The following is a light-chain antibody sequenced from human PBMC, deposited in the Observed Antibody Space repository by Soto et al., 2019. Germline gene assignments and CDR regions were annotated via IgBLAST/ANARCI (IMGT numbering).Light chain of an antibody. V-gene: IGKV1-9*01. CDR1: QGISSY. CDR3: QQLNTYPIT. Sequence: IQLTQSPSSLSASVEDRVTITCRASQGISSYLAWYQQKPGKAPKLLIYGASTLEGGVPFRFSGSGSGTDFTLIISSVQPEDFATYYCQQLNTYPITFGQGTRLEIK. CDR2: GAS. J-gene: IGKJ5*01.